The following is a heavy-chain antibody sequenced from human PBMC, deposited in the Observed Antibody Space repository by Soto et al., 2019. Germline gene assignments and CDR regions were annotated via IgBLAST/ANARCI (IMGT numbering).Heavy chain of an antibody. CDR1: KYTFNNYA. D-gene: IGHD3-16*01. CDR3: ARDTITPGGHSSQFGRDV. J-gene: IGHJ6*02. V-gene: IGHV1-3*01. Sequence: ASVKVSCKASKYTFNNYALHWVRRAPGQGLEWMGWISPGSANTKYSQKFQARVTFTWDTSASTAYMELSSLRSEDTALYYCARDTITPGGHSSQFGRDVGGQGPTDPVSS. CDR2: ISPGSANT.